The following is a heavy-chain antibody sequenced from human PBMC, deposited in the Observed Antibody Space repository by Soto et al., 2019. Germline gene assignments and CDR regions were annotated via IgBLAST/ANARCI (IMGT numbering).Heavy chain of an antibody. CDR3: AALDGALDS. J-gene: IGHJ4*02. CDR1: GDSFSSYY. D-gene: IGHD3-10*01. CDR2: IFHTGNT. Sequence: PSETLSLTCTISGDSFSSYYWTWIRQPPGKRLEWVAYIFHTGNTNYNPSLKSRVTISVDTSKNQFSLKLRSVTPADTAVYYCAALDGALDSWGQGTLVTVPQ. V-gene: IGHV4-59*01.